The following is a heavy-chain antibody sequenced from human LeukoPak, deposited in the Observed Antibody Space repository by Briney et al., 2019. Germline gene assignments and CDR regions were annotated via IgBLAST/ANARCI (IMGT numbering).Heavy chain of an antibody. CDR3: ATLTGHYYGSGTISPFDY. V-gene: IGHV3-23*01. J-gene: IGHJ4*02. CDR1: GFTFSSYA. Sequence: GGSLRLSCAASGFTFSSYAMSWVRQAPGKGLEWVSAISGSGGSTYYADSVKGRFTISRDNSKNTLYLQMNSLRAEDTAVYYCATLTGHYYGSGTISPFDYWGQGTLVTVSS. CDR2: ISGSGGST. D-gene: IGHD3-10*01.